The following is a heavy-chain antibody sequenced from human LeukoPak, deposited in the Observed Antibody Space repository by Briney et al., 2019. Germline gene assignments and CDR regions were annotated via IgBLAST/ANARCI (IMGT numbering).Heavy chain of an antibody. CDR2: IYYSGST. V-gene: IGHV4-39*01. CDR3: ARHPQTTYYYDSSVTGYYFDY. J-gene: IGHJ4*02. CDR1: GGSISSSSYY. Sequence: PSETLSLTCTVSGGSISSSSYYWGWIRQPPGKGLEWIGSIYYSGSTYYNPSLKSRVTISVDTSKNQFSLKLSSVTAADTAVYYCARHPQTTYYYDSSVTGYYFDYWGQGTLVTVSS. D-gene: IGHD3-22*01.